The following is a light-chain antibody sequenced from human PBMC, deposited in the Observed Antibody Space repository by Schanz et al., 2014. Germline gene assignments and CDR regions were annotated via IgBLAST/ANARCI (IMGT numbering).Light chain of an antibody. CDR2: EVT. CDR1: SSDIGNYNY. V-gene: IGLV2-8*01. CDR3: SSYTSSTTPVV. Sequence: QSALTQPPSASGSPGQSVTISCTGTSSDIGNYNYVSWYQQHPGQAPKLVIYEVTKRPSGVPDRFSGSKSGNTASLTVSGLQAEDEADYYCSSYTSSTTPVVFGTGTKLTVL. J-gene: IGLJ1*01.